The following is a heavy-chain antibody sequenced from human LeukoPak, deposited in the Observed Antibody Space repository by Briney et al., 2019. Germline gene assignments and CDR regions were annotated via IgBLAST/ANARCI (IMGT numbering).Heavy chain of an antibody. CDR1: GYTFTSYG. J-gene: IGHJ4*02. D-gene: IGHD3-3*01. CDR3: ARDLGVFGAVTPFDY. V-gene: IGHV1-18*01. CDR2: ISAYNGNT. Sequence: ASVKVSCKASGYTFTSYGISWVRQAPGQGLEWMGWISAYNGNTNYAQKLQGRVTMTTDTSTSTAYMELRSLRSDDTAVYYCARDLGVFGAVTPFDYWGQGTLVTVSS.